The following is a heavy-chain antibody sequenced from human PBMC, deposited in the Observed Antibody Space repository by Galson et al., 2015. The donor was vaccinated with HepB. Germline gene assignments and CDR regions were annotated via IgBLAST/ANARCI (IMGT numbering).Heavy chain of an antibody. CDR3: AHRPPGEQHPRGHFDY. Sequence: PALVKPTQTLTLACTFSGFSLRTSGVGLGWFRQPPGKALEWLGIIYWDDDKYYSPSLRSRLTITKDTSKNQVVLRMTNMDPVDTATYYCAHRPPGEQHPRGHFDYWGQGTLVTVSS. CDR2: IYWDDDK. CDR1: GFSLRTSGVG. V-gene: IGHV2-5*02. D-gene: IGHD3-10*01. J-gene: IGHJ4*02.